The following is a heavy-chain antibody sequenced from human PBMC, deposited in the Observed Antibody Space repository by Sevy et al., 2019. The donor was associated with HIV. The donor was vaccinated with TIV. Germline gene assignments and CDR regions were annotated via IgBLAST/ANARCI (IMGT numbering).Heavy chain of an antibody. J-gene: IGHJ4*02. V-gene: IGHV3-48*02. CDR3: AREENRELGTIPLDS. D-gene: IGHD7-27*01. Sequence: GGSLRLSCAASGFTFSHHNMNWVRQAPGKGLEWISYISKSGRTTYFADSVRGRFTISRDNAKNSLFLEMYSLTDEDTAAYYCAREENRELGTIPLDSWGRGIQVTVSS. CDR2: ISKSGRTT. CDR1: GFTFSHHN.